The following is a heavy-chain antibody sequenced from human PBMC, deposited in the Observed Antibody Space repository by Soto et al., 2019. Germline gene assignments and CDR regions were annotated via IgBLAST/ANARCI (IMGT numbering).Heavy chain of an antibody. CDR3: AKASATGKPDGMDV. Sequence: EVQLLESGGGLVQPGGSLRLSCVASGFPFSSYAMSWVRQTPGRGLECVSSISSGSNTYYTDSVRGRFTISRDNSKNSLYLQMSSLRADDTALYYCAKASATGKPDGMDVWGQGTTVSVSS. V-gene: IGHV3-23*01. J-gene: IGHJ6*02. CDR2: ISSGSNT. CDR1: GFPFSSYA. D-gene: IGHD7-27*01.